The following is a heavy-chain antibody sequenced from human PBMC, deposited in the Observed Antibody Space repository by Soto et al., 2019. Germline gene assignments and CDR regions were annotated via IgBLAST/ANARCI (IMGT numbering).Heavy chain of an antibody. CDR1: GFTFITYW. J-gene: IGHJ4*02. V-gene: IGHV3-7*01. CDR3: SASLHY. Sequence: GGSLRLSCAASGFTFITYWMDWVRQTPGKGLEWVANINQDGSKENYVDSVKGRFTISRDNAKNSLNLQMSSLTVEDSALYFCSASLHYWGQGTLVTVSS. CDR2: INQDGSKE.